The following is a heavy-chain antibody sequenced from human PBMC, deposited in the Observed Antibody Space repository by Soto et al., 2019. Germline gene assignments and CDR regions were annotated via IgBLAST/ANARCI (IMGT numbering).Heavy chain of an antibody. V-gene: IGHV1-24*01. J-gene: IGHJ4*02. CDR1: GYTITEVS. D-gene: IGHD3-9*01. CDR3: ATLGYYDILTGYWVTPGKYYFDY. CDR2: FDPEDGET. Sequence: ASVKIFCKVSGYTITEVSMHWVRQAPGKGLEWIRAFDPEDGETIYARKFQGRVTMTEDTSTDTAYMELSSRRSEDTAVYYCATLGYYDILTGYWVTPGKYYFDYWGQGTRVIVSS.